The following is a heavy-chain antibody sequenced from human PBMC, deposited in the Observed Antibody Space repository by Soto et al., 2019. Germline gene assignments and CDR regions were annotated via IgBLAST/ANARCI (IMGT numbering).Heavy chain of an antibody. D-gene: IGHD1-26*01. CDR1: GFTFSSYA. J-gene: IGHJ3*02. CDR2: ISDSGGST. Sequence: GRSLRLSCAASGFTFSSYAMSWVRQAPGKGLEWVSAISDSGGSTYYADSVKGRFTISRDNSKNTLYLQMNSLRAEDTAVYYCAKDSGGGSYYGGAFDIWGQGTMVTVS. CDR3: AKDSGGGSYYGGAFDI. V-gene: IGHV3-23*01.